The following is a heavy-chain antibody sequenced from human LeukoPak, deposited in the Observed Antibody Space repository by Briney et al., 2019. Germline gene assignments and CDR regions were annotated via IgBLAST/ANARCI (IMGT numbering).Heavy chain of an antibody. CDR3: AREDPQTTVPEGLDV. Sequence: SEALSLTCAVSGSSIGSYYWSWLRQPPGRGLEWIGYIYYSGTTNYNPSLKSRVTISVDTSKNQFSLKLTSVTAADTAVYYCAREDPQTTVPEGLDVWGQGTTVTVSS. J-gene: IGHJ6*02. CDR1: GSSIGSYY. V-gene: IGHV4-59*01. D-gene: IGHD4-17*01. CDR2: IYYSGTT.